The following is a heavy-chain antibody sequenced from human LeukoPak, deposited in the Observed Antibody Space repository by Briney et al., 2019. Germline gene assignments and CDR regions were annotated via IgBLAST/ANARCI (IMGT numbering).Heavy chain of an antibody. CDR3: ARATYDSSAVDAFDI. CDR1: GFTFSSYI. D-gene: IGHD3-22*01. Sequence: GGSLRLSCEASGFTFSSYIMTWVRQAPGKGLEWVAYTNTAGNTIYYADSMKGRFTISRDNAKNSLYLQMNTLRAEDTAVYYCARATYDSSAVDAFDIWGQGTMVTVSP. CDR2: TNTAGNTI. V-gene: IGHV3-48*04. J-gene: IGHJ3*02.